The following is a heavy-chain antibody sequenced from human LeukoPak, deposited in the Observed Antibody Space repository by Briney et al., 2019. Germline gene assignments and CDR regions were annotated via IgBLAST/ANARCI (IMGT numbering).Heavy chain of an antibody. J-gene: IGHJ4*02. CDR2: IYSGGST. D-gene: IGHD6-19*01. V-gene: IGHV3-53*01. CDR1: GFTVSSNY. CDR3: AGDLAVAAVDY. Sequence: GGSLRLSCAATGFTVSSNYMSWVRRAPGKGLEWVSVIYSGGSTYYADSVKGRFTISRDNSKNTLYLQMNSLRAEDTAVYYCAGDLAVAAVDYWGQGTLVTVSS.